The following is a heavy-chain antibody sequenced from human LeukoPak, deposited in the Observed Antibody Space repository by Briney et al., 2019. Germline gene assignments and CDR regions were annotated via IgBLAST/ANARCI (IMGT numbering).Heavy chain of an antibody. J-gene: IGHJ4*02. CDR3: AREIVSSTCFDY. CDR1: GFAFSRYS. Sequence: GGSLRLSCAASGFAFSRYSMNWVRQAPGKGLEWVSSISSSSGYIYYADSVKGRFTISRDNAKNSLYLQMNSLRAEDTAVYYCAREIVSSTCFDYWGQGALVTVSS. V-gene: IGHV3-21*01. CDR2: ISSSSGYI. D-gene: IGHD2-2*01.